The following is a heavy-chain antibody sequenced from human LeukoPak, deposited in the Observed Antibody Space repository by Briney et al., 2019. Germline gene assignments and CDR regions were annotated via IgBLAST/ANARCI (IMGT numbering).Heavy chain of an antibody. CDR1: GFTFSSYG. V-gene: IGHV3-30*18. CDR3: AKDSCYDIAFVDY. Sequence: PGGSLRLSCAASGFTFSSYGMHWVRQAPGKGLEWVAVISYDGSNKYYADSVKGRFTISRDNSKNTLYLRMNSLRAEDTAVYYCAKDSCYDIAFVDYWGQGTLVTVSS. J-gene: IGHJ4*02. CDR2: ISYDGSNK. D-gene: IGHD5-12*01.